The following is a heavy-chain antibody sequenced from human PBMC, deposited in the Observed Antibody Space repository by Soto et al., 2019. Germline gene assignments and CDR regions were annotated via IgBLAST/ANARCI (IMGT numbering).Heavy chain of an antibody. CDR3: ARALRRYYYYSSGPADY. J-gene: IGHJ4*02. Sequence: PSETLSLTCTVSGVSVSSGSYYWILIRQPPGKGLEWIGYIYYSGSTNYNPSLKSRVTISVDTSKNQFSLKLSSVTAADTAVYYCARALRRYYYYSSGPADYWGQGTLVTVSS. V-gene: IGHV4-61*01. CDR1: GVSVSSGSYY. D-gene: IGHD3-22*01. CDR2: IYYSGST.